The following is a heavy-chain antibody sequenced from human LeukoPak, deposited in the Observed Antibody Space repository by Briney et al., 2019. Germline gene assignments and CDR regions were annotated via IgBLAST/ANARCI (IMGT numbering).Heavy chain of an antibody. Sequence: ASVKVSCKASGYTFTDYYLHWGRQAPGQGLEWMGWVHPNSGGTNYAQKFQGRVAMTRDTSISTAYMELSSLRSDDTAVYYCARLAAVPGWGQGTLVTVSS. V-gene: IGHV1-2*02. J-gene: IGHJ1*01. CDR2: VHPNSGGT. CDR1: GYTFTDYY. CDR3: ARLAAVPG. D-gene: IGHD6-19*01.